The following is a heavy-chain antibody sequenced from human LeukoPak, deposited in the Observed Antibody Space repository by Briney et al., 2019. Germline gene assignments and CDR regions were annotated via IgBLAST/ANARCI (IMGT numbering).Heavy chain of an antibody. V-gene: IGHV4-59*08. J-gene: IGHJ3*02. Sequence: SETLSLTCTLSGGSISPCCWSWIRQPPGKGLEWIGYIYDSGSTNYNTSLKSRVTISLDTSKNQFSLKLNSVTAADTAVYYCAKLGGVHRGPFDIWGQGTMVTVSS. D-gene: IGHD2-15*01. CDR2: IYDSGST. CDR1: GGSISPCC. CDR3: AKLGGVHRGPFDI.